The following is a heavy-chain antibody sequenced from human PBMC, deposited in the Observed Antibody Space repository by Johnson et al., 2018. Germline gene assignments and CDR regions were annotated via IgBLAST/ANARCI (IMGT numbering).Heavy chain of an antibody. D-gene: IGHD6-6*01. V-gene: IGHV3-64*01. Sequence: EVQLVESGGGLVQPGGSLRLSCAASGFTFSGYAMHWVRQAPGKGLEYVSGISSNGGSTNYANSVKGRFTISRDNSKNTLYLQMGSLRPEDMAVYYCVREYSGSSAGFIAFDIWGQGTVVTVSS. CDR2: ISSNGGST. J-gene: IGHJ3*02. CDR3: VREYSGSSAGFIAFDI. CDR1: GFTFSGYA.